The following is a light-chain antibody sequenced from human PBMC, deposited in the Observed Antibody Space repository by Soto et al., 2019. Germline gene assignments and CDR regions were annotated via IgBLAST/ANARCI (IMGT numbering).Light chain of an antibody. V-gene: IGKV1-39*01. CDR3: QQSYSTLPST. J-gene: IGKJ1*01. CDR1: QSISSY. CDR2: AAS. Sequence: DIQMTQSPSSLSASVGDRVTITCRVSQSISSYLNWYQQKPGKAPKLLIYAASSLQSGVPSRFSGSGSGTDFTLTISSLQPEDFATYYCQQSYSTLPSTFGQGTKVEIK.